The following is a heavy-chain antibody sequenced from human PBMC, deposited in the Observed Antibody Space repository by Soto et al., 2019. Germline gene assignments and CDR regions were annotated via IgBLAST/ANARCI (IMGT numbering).Heavy chain of an antibody. V-gene: IGHV4-61*01. CDR3: ARSKKYSSARGLDP. J-gene: IGHJ5*02. CDR1: GGSVSSGSYY. Sequence: SETLSLTCTVSGGSVSSGSYYWSWIRQPPGKGLEWIGYIYYSGSTNYDPSLKSRVTISVDTSKNQFSLKLSSVTAADTAVYYCARSKKYSSARGLDPWGQGTLVTVSS. CDR2: IYYSGST. D-gene: IGHD6-25*01.